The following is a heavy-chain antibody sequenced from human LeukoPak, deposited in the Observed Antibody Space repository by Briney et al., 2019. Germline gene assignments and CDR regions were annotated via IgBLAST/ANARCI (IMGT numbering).Heavy chain of an antibody. CDR1: GGSISSYY. Sequence: SETLSLTCTVSGGSISSYYWSWIRQPPGKGLEWIGYIYYSGSTNYNPSLKSRVTISVDMSNNQFSLKLRSVTAADTAVYYCARGRLYYYGANWFDPWGQGTLVTVSS. D-gene: IGHD3-10*01. V-gene: IGHV4-59*12. CDR2: IYYSGST. J-gene: IGHJ5*02. CDR3: ARGRLYYYGANWFDP.